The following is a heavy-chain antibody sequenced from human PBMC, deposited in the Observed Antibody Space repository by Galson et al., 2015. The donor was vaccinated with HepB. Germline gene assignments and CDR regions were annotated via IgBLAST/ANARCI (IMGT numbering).Heavy chain of an antibody. Sequence: SVKVSCKASGYTFTSYYMHWVRQAPGKGLEWMGIINPSGGRTGYARKLQGRVTMTRDTSTSTVYMELSSLRSEDTAVYYCARDRVAGRAPHEFDYWGQGTLVTVSS. CDR1: GYTFTSYY. D-gene: IGHD6-19*01. CDR3: ARDRVAGRAPHEFDY. J-gene: IGHJ4*02. CDR2: INPSGGRT. V-gene: IGHV1-46*04.